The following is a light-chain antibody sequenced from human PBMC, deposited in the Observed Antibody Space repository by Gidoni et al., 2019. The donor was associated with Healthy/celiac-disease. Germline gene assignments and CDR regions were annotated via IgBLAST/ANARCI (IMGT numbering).Light chain of an antibody. V-gene: IGKV3-20*01. CDR3: QQYGSSPPT. CDR2: GAS. CDR1: QSVSSSY. J-gene: IGKJ5*01. Sequence: EIVLTQSPGTLSLSPGERATLSCRASQSVSSSYLAWYQQKPGQAPRLLIYGASSRATGIPDRFSGSGSGTDFTLTISRLEPGDFAVYSCQQYGSSPPTFGQGTRLEIK.